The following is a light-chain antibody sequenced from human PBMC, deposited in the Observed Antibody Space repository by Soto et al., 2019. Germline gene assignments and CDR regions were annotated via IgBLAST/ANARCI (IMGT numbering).Light chain of an antibody. Sequence: QSALTQPASLSGSPGQSITISCTGTSSDVGGYNYVSWYQQHPGKAPKLMVYEVSDRPSGVSNRFSGSKSGNTAFLTISGLQAEDEADYYCTSYTSSTVVTFGGGTKLTVL. CDR1: SSDVGGYNY. V-gene: IGLV2-14*01. CDR3: TSYTSSTVVT. CDR2: EVS. J-gene: IGLJ2*01.